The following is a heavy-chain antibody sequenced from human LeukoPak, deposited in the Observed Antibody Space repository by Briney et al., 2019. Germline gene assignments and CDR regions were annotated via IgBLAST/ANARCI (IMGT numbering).Heavy chain of an antibody. V-gene: IGHV4-34*01. CDR2: INDSEGT. Sequence: SETLSLTCAVYGGSFSDYYWSWIRQPPGKGLEWIGEINDSEGTIYNPSLKSRVTISVDTSKNQFSLKLSSVTAEDTAVYYCASFPPYMDRNDGFDIWGQGTMVTVSS. D-gene: IGHD3-10*01. CDR3: ASFPPYMDRNDGFDI. CDR1: GGSFSDYY. J-gene: IGHJ3*02.